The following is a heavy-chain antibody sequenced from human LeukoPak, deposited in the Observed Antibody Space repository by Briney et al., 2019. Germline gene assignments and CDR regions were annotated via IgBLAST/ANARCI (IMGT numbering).Heavy chain of an antibody. CDR2: INSDGSST. CDR3: ARVPEVGATHHFDY. CDR1: GFTFSSYW. Sequence: PGGSLRLSCAASGFTFSSYWMHWVRQAPGKGLVWVSRINSDGSSTSYADSVKGRFTISRDNAKNSLYLQMNSLRAEDTALYYCARVPEVGATHHFDYWGQGTLVTVSS. V-gene: IGHV3-74*01. D-gene: IGHD1-26*01. J-gene: IGHJ4*02.